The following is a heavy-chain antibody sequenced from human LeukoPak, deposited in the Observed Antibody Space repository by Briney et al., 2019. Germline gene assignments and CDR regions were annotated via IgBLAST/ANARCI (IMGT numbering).Heavy chain of an antibody. Sequence: SETLSLTCTVSGGSISSYYWSWIRQPPGKGLEWIGYIYYSGSTNYNPSLKSRVTISVDTSKNQFSLKLSSVTAADTAVYYCAREEVQYYYGSGSYLFDPWGQGTLVTVSS. CDR3: AREEVQYYYGSGSYLFDP. CDR2: IYYSGST. CDR1: GGSISSYY. V-gene: IGHV4-59*12. J-gene: IGHJ5*02. D-gene: IGHD3-10*01.